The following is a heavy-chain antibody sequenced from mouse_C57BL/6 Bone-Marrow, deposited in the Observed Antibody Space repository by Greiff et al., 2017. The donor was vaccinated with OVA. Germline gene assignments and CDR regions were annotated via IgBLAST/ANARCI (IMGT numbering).Heavy chain of an antibody. V-gene: IGHV2-2*01. CDR3: ARAYYSNYGYYAMDY. CDR1: GFSLTSYG. D-gene: IGHD2-5*01. CDR2: IWSGGST. Sequence: VQLQESGPGLVQPSQSLSITCTVSGFSLTSYGVHWVRQSPGKGLEWLGVIWSGGSTDYNAAFISRLSISKDNSKSHVFFKMNSLQADDTAKYDCARAYYSNYGYYAMDYWGQGTSVTVSS. J-gene: IGHJ4*01.